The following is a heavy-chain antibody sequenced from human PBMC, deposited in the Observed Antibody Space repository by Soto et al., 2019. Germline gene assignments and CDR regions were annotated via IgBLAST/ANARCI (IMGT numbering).Heavy chain of an antibody. CDR3: AKEIEMATIRNPGFDY. D-gene: IGHD5-12*01. J-gene: IGHJ4*02. V-gene: IGHV3-23*01. Sequence: GGSLRLSCAASGFTFSSYAMSWVRQAPGKGLEWVSAISGSGGSTYYADSVKGRFTISRDNSKNTLYLQMNSLRAEDTAVYYCAKEIEMATIRNPGFDYWGQGTLVTVSS. CDR2: ISGSGGST. CDR1: GFTFSSYA.